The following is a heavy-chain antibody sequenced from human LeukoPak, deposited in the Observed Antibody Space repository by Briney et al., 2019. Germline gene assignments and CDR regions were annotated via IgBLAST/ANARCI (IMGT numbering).Heavy chain of an antibody. D-gene: IGHD4-17*01. CDR2: LHASGST. Sequence: SESLSLTCTVSGGSISSYYWSWIRQPAGEGLEWIGCLHASGSTPYNPSLKSRVTMSVDTSKNQFSLKLSSVAAADAAVYYCARDFGSGDYFFDDWGQGTLVTVSS. CDR1: GGSISSYY. J-gene: IGHJ4*02. CDR3: ARDFGSGDYFFDD. V-gene: IGHV4-4*07.